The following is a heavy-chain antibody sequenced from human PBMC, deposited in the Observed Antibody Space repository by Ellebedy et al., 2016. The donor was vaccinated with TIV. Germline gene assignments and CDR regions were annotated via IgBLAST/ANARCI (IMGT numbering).Heavy chain of an antibody. Sequence: MPSETLSLTCTVPGGSISSYYWSWIRQPPGKGLEWIGYIYYSGSTNYNPSLKSRVTISVDTSKNQFSLKLSSVTAADTAVYYCARFAEMATIIFDYWGQGTLVTVSS. CDR1: GGSISSYY. CDR2: IYYSGST. D-gene: IGHD5-24*01. CDR3: ARFAEMATIIFDY. J-gene: IGHJ4*02. V-gene: IGHV4-59*08.